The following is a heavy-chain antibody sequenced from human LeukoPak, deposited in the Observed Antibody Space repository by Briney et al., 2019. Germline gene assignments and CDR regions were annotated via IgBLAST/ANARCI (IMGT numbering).Heavy chain of an antibody. D-gene: IGHD5-18*01. CDR3: ARQTAMGRSGDY. Sequence: GESLKLSCKGSGYTFTNYWIAWVRQMPGKGLEWMGIIYPGDSDTRYSPSFQGQVTISADKSITTAYLQWSSLKASDTAMYYCARQTAMGRSGDYWGQGTLVTVSS. V-gene: IGHV5-51*01. J-gene: IGHJ4*02. CDR1: GYTFTNYW. CDR2: IYPGDSDT.